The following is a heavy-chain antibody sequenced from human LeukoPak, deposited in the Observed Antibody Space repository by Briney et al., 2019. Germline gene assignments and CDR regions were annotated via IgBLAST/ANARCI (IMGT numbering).Heavy chain of an antibody. Sequence: PSETLSLTCTVSGGSISSYYWSWIRQPPGKGLEWIGYIYYSGSTNYNPSLKSRVTISVDTSKNQFSLKLSSVTAADTAVYYCAVLLPQVAGRSLHYWGQGTLVTVSS. CDR2: IYYSGST. D-gene: IGHD3-10*01. J-gene: IGHJ4*02. CDR1: GGSISSYY. V-gene: IGHV4-59*12. CDR3: AVLLPQVAGRSLHY.